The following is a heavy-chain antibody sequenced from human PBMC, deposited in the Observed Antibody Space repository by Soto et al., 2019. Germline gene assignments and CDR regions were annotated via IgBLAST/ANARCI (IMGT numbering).Heavy chain of an antibody. D-gene: IGHD2-15*01. CDR3: TTVYIVEGFDP. Sequence: GGCLRLSCAASGFTFSNAGVNWVRQAPGKGLEWVGRIKSKTDGGTTDYAAPVKGRFTISRDDSKNTLYLQMNSLKTEDTAVYYCTTVYIVEGFDPWGQGTLVTVSS. CDR2: IKSKTDGGTT. V-gene: IGHV3-15*07. CDR1: GFTFSNAG. J-gene: IGHJ5*02.